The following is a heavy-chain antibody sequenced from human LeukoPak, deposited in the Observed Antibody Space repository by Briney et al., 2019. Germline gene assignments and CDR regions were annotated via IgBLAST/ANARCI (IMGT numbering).Heavy chain of an antibody. CDR3: ARDQDPGAFDI. CDR1: SYTLTNYG. Sequence: ASVKVSCKASSYTLTNYGISWVRQAPGQGLEWMGWISAYNGNTNYAQNLQGRVTMTADTSTNTAYMELRSLRSDDTAVYYCARDQDPGAFDIWGQGTMVTVSS. J-gene: IGHJ3*02. CDR2: ISAYNGNT. V-gene: IGHV1-18*01.